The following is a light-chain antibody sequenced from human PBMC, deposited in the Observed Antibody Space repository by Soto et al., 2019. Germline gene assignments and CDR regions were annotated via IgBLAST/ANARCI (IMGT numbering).Light chain of an antibody. CDR1: GSDIGNYNY. Sequence: QAVVTQPPSASGSPGQSVTISCTGTGSDIGNYNYVSWYQHHPGKAPKLIIYEVTERPSGVPDRFSGSKSGNTASLTVSGLQAEDEADYYCSSYGGRNNIVFGTGTKLTVL. CDR2: EVT. V-gene: IGLV2-8*01. J-gene: IGLJ1*01. CDR3: SSYGGRNNIV.